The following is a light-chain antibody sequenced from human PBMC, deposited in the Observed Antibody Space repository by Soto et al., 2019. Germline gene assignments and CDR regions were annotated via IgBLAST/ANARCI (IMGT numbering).Light chain of an antibody. CDR1: QTLSNSF. CDR3: QQYGTSEII. J-gene: IGKJ5*01. Sequence: EIVLTQSPGTLSLSPGERATLSCRASQTLSNSFIAWYQQKPGQAPMLLIYDTSSRATGVPDRSSASGSGTDFTLTISRLEPEDFAVVFCQQYGTSEIIFGQGTRLEIK. CDR2: DTS. V-gene: IGKV3-20*01.